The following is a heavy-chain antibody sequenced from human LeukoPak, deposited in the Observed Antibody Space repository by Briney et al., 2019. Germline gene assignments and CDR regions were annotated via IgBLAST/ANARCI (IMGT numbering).Heavy chain of an antibody. J-gene: IGHJ6*03. CDR1: GFTFSSYW. V-gene: IGHV3-7*01. Sequence: GGSLRLSCAASGFTFSSYWMSWVRQARGKGLEWVANIKQDGSEKYYVDSVKGRFTISRDNAKNSLYLQMNSLRAEDTAVYYCARESMIVVVITHYYYYYYMDVWGKGTTVTVSS. D-gene: IGHD3-22*01. CDR3: ARESMIVVVITHYYYYYYMDV. CDR2: IKQDGSEK.